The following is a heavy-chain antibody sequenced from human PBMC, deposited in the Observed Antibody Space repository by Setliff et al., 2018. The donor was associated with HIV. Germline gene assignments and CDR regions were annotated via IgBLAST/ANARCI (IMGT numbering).Heavy chain of an antibody. CDR2: IYPGDSDT. Sequence: GESLKISCKGSGYSFTSYWIGWVRQMPGKGLEWMGIIYPGDSDTRYSPSFQGQVTLSADKSISTAYLQWSSLKASDTAVYYCASRRGGGFLAWPDPYFDYWGQGTLVTVSS. CDR1: GYSFTSYW. V-gene: IGHV5-51*01. CDR3: ASRRGGGFLAWPDPYFDY. J-gene: IGHJ4*02. D-gene: IGHD3-3*01.